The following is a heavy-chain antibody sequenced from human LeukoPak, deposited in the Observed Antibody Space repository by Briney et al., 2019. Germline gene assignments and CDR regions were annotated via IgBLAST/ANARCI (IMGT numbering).Heavy chain of an antibody. V-gene: IGHV1-18*01. CDR2: ISACNGNT. CDR3: ARDQPRELPPFDY. Sequence: ASVKVSCKASGYTFTSYGISWVRQAPGQGLEWMGWISACNGNTYYAQKLQGRLTMTTDTSTSTAYMELRSLRSDDTAVYYCARDQPRELPPFDYWGQGTLVTVSS. CDR1: GYTFTSYG. D-gene: IGHD1-26*01. J-gene: IGHJ4*02.